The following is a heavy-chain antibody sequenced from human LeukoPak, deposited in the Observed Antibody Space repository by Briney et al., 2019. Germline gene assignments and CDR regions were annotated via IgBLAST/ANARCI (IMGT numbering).Heavy chain of an antibody. J-gene: IGHJ4*02. CDR3: ARGSDCSGGSCYSSYLDY. CDR2: ISAYNGNT. D-gene: IGHD2-15*01. V-gene: IGHV1-18*01. CDR1: GYTFTTYG. Sequence: PPASVKVSCKASGYTFTTYGISWVRQAPGQGLEWMGWISAYNGNTNYAQKLQGRVTMTTDTFTSTAYMELRSLRSDDTAVYYCARGSDCSGGSCYSSYLDYWGQGTLVTVSS.